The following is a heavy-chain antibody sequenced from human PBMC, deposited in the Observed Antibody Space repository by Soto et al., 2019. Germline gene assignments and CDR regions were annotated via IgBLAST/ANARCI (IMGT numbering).Heavy chain of an antibody. CDR3: ARQIFASDY. J-gene: IGHJ4*02. CDR1: GGTFDHAA. CDR2: INPMFNST. Sequence: QVQLVQSGAEVKKPGSSVKVSCEAPGGTFDHAAITWVRQAPGQGLEWVGGINPMFNSTHYAQKFQGRVTITADAVTSTAFMELRGLTSDDKAFYYCARQIFASDYWGQGTLLVVSS. D-gene: IGHD3-9*01. V-gene: IGHV1-69*01.